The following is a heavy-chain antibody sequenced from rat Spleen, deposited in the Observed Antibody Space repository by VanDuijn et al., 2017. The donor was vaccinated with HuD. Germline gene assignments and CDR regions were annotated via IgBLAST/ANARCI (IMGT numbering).Heavy chain of an antibody. V-gene: IGHV5-25*01. CDR2: ISTSGAGT. CDR3: TRVDYPGIAHYFDY. Sequence: EVQLVESGGGLVQPGRSMKLSCAASGFTFNNYYMAWVRQAPKKGLEWVATISTSGAGTYYRDSVKGRFTISRDNAKNTLYLQMNSLRSEDTATYYCTRVDYPGIAHYFDYWGQGVMVTVSS. J-gene: IGHJ2*01. CDR1: GFTFNNYY. D-gene: IGHD1-4*01.